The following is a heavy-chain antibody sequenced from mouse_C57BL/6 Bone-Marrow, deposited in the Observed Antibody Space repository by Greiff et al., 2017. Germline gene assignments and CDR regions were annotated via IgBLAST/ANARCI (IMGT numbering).Heavy chain of an antibody. CDR2: IDPSDSYT. J-gene: IGHJ3*01. D-gene: IGHD1-1*01. Sequence: VQLQQPGAELVKPGASVKLSCKASGYTFTSYWMQWVKQRPGQGLEWIGEIDPSDSYTNYNQKFKGKATLTVDTSSSTAYMQLSSLTSEDSAVYCCAREAYYGSSYPFPYWGQGTLVTVSA. V-gene: IGHV1-50*01. CDR1: GYTFTSYW. CDR3: AREAYYGSSYPFPY.